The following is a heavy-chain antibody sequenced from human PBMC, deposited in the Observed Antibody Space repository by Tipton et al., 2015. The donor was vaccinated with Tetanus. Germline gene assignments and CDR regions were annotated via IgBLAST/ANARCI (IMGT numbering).Heavy chain of an antibody. Sequence: QLVQSGGGLVQPGRSLRLSCAASGFTLDDYAMHWVRQAPGKGLEWVSGISWNSGSIGYADSVKGRFTISRDNAKNSLYLQMNSLRAEDTALYYCAKHIFGMEQQLRPSFDYWGQGTLVTVSS. J-gene: IGHJ4*02. CDR3: AKHIFGMEQQLRPSFDY. CDR2: ISWNSGSI. V-gene: IGHV3-9*01. CDR1: GFTLDDYA. D-gene: IGHD6-13*01.